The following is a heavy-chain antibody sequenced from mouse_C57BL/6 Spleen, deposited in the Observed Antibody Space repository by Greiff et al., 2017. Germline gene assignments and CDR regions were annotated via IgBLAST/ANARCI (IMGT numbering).Heavy chain of an antibody. V-gene: IGHV1-80*01. CDR3: ARRDLGYGNYDWYFDV. CDR1: GYAFSSYW. CDR2: IYPGDGDT. D-gene: IGHD2-1*01. Sequence: QVQLQQSGAELVKPGASVKISCKASGYAFSSYWMNWVKQRPGKGLEWIGQIYPGDGDTNYNGKFKGKATLTADKSSSTAYMQLSSLTSEDSAVYFCARRDLGYGNYDWYFDVWGTGTTVTVSS. J-gene: IGHJ1*03.